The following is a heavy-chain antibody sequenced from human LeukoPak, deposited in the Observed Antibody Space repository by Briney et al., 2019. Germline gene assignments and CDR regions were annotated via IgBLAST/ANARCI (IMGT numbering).Heavy chain of an antibody. V-gene: IGHV1-2*02. Sequence: ASVKVSCKASGYTFTGYYMHWVRQAPGQGLEWMGWINPNSGGTNYAQKFQGRVTITRDTSASTAYMELSSLRSEDTAVYYCARELKGSYGDCLDYWGQGILVTVSS. J-gene: IGHJ4*02. CDR1: GYTFTGYY. CDR2: INPNSGGT. D-gene: IGHD4-17*01. CDR3: ARELKGSYGDCLDY.